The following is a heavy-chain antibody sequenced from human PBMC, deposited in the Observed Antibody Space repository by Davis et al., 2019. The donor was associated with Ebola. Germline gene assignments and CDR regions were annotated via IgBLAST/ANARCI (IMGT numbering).Heavy chain of an antibody. CDR3: ARDAGLRFLVGLDAFDI. J-gene: IGHJ3*02. CDR1: GFTLGDYA. CDR2: ISKTSVYT. Sequence: GESLKISCRVSGFTLGDYALNWVRQAPGKGLEWVSTISKTSVYTYYAESVKGRFTISRDNAKNSLYLQMNSLRAEDTAVYYCARDAGLRFLVGLDAFDIWGQGTMVTVSS. V-gene: IGHV3-21*01. D-gene: IGHD3-3*01.